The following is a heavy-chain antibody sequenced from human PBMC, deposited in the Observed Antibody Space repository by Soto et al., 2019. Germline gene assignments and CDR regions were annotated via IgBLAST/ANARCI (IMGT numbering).Heavy chain of an antibody. Sequence: PGESLKISCKGSGYSFTSYWISWVRQMPGKGLEWMGRIDPSDSYTNYSPSFQGHVTMSADKSINTAYLQWNSLKASDSAMYYCAIHQAFYYDKSGARGQGRLVTVPS. V-gene: IGHV5-10-1*01. CDR1: GYSFTSYW. CDR2: IDPSDSYT. J-gene: IGHJ4*02. CDR3: AIHQAFYYDKSGA. D-gene: IGHD3-22*01.